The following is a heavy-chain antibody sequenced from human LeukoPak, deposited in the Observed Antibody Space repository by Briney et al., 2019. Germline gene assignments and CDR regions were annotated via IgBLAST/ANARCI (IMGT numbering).Heavy chain of an antibody. CDR2: ISSSSSYI. CDR3: ARSVLGKRNYYGMDV. V-gene: IGHV3-21*01. J-gene: IGHJ6*02. D-gene: IGHD7-27*01. Sequence: PGGSLRLSCAASGFTFSSYSMNCVRQAPGKGLECVSSISSSSSYIYSADPVKGRFTISRDNAKNSLYLQMNSLRAEDTAVYYCARSVLGKRNYYGMDVWGQGTTVTVSS. CDR1: GFTFSSYS.